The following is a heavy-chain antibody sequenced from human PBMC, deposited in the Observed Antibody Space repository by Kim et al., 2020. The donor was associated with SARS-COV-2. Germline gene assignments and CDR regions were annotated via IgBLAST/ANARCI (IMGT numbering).Heavy chain of an antibody. CDR2: IKQDGSEK. Sequence: GGSLRLSCAASGFTFSSYWMSWVRQAPGKGLEWVANIKQDGSEKYYVDSVKGRFTISRDNAKNSLYLQMNSLRAEDTAVYYCARPRVAARPLTYYFDYWGQGTLVTVSS. J-gene: IGHJ4*02. D-gene: IGHD6-6*01. CDR3: ARPRVAARPLTYYFDY. CDR1: GFTFSSYW. V-gene: IGHV3-7*03.